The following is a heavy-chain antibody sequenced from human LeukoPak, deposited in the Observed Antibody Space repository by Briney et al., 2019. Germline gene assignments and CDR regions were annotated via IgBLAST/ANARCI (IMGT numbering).Heavy chain of an antibody. D-gene: IGHD3-22*01. J-gene: IGHJ4*02. V-gene: IGHV3-33*01. Sequence: GGSLRLSCAASGFTFSSYAMHWVRQAPGKGLEWVAVVWYDGSKTYSADSVKGRITISRDDSKNTLYLQMNSLGAEDTAVYYCARGVDYYDSSGTIDYWGQGTLVTVSS. CDR1: GFTFSSYA. CDR2: VWYDGSKT. CDR3: ARGVDYYDSSGTIDY.